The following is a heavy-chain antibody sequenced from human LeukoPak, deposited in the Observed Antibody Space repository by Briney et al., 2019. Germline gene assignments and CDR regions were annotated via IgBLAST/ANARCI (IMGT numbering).Heavy chain of an antibody. CDR1: GFTLGSHA. CDR3: GKTTVGYSSGQKPAWPVDY. V-gene: IGHV3-23*01. D-gene: IGHD5-18*01. CDR2: VFGSGGSP. J-gene: IGHJ4*02. Sequence: GGSLRLSCEASGFTLGSHAMYWVRQAPGKGLEWVAGVFGSGGSPHYADSVKGRFTISRDNSRNTVYLQINSLRAEDTAVYYCGKTTVGYSSGQKPAWPVDYWGQGTLVTVSS.